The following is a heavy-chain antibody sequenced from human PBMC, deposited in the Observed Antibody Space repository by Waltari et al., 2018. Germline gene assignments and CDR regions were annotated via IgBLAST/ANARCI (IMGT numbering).Heavy chain of an antibody. Sequence: QVQLVESGGGLVKPGGSLRRSCAASGFTFSDYYMSWIRQAPGQGMEWVSSISSSGSTIYYSDSVKGRFTISRDNAKNSLYLQMNSLRAEDTAVYYCARERVITIFGVADYYYYGMDVWGQGTTVTVSS. D-gene: IGHD3-3*01. CDR1: GFTFSDYY. J-gene: IGHJ6*02. CDR2: ISSSGSTI. CDR3: ARERVITIFGVADYYYYGMDV. V-gene: IGHV3-11*01.